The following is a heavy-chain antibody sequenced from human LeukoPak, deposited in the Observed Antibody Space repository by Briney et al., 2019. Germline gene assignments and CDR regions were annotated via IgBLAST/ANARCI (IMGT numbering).Heavy chain of an antibody. CDR3: ARGKFYGSGSYLFDY. J-gene: IGHJ4*02. CDR1: GFTFRNYD. Sequence: GGSLRLSCGASGFTFRNYDMHWVRQAAGKGLEWVSTIVIGGDTYYPGSVKGRFTISRENAKNSLYLQMNSLRAGDTAVYYCARGKFYGSGSYLFDYWGQGTLVTVSS. D-gene: IGHD3-10*01. V-gene: IGHV3-13*01. CDR2: IVIGGDT.